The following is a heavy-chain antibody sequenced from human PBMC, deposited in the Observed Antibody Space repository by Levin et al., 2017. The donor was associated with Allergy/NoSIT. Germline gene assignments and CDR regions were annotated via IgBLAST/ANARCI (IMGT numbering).Heavy chain of an antibody. J-gene: IGHJ5*02. CDR2: INPNSGGT. V-gene: IGHV1-2*02. CDR1: GYTFTGYY. CDR3: ARESMGIAVAGTGGWFDP. Sequence: GGSLRLSCKASGYTFTGYYMHWVRQAPGQGLEWMGWINPNSGGTNYAQKFQGRVTMTRDTSISTAYMELSRLRSDDTAVYYCARESMGIAVAGTGGWFDPWGQGTLVTVSS. D-gene: IGHD6-19*01.